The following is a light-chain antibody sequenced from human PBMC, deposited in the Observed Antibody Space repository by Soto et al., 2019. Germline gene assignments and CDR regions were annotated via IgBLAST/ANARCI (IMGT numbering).Light chain of an antibody. CDR2: GNS. CDR1: SSNIGAGYD. J-gene: IGLJ1*01. Sequence: QSVLTQPPSVSGAPGQRVTISCTGSSSNIGAGYDVHWYQQLPGTAPKPLIYGNSNRPSGVPDRFSGSKSGTSATLVITGLQAEDEADYFCQSYDNSLSGDVFGTGTKVTVL. CDR3: QSYDNSLSGDV. V-gene: IGLV1-40*01.